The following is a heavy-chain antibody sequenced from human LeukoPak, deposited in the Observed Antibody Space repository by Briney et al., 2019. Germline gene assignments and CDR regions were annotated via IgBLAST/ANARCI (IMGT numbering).Heavy chain of an antibody. CDR1: GGTFSSYA. CDR3: ARPHGSASYYYFDY. V-gene: IGHV1-69*13. D-gene: IGHD3-10*01. J-gene: IGHJ4*02. CDR2: IIPIFGTA. Sequence: SVTVSCKASGGTFSSYAISWVRQAPGQGLEWMGGIIPIFGTANYAQKFQGRVTITAHESTSTAYMELSSLRSEDTAVYYCARPHGSASYYYFDYWGQGTLVTVSS.